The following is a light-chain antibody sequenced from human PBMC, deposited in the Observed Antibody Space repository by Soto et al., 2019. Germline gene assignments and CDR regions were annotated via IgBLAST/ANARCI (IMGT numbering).Light chain of an antibody. Sequence: SYDVTQPPSVSVAAGQTARITRGGNNIGSKSVHWYQQKPGQAPVLAVYDDSDRPSGIPERFSCSNSGNTATLTISRVEAGDEADYYCQVWDSSSDHYVFGTGPKVTVL. CDR1: NIGSKS. CDR2: DDS. V-gene: IGLV3-21*02. J-gene: IGLJ1*01. CDR3: QVWDSSSDHYV.